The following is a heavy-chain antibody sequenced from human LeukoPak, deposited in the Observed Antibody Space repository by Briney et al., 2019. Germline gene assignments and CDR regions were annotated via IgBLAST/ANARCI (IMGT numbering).Heavy chain of an antibody. CDR2: IYYSGST. Sequence: SETLSLTCTVSGGSISSYYWSWIRRPPGKGLEWIGYIYYSGSTNYNPSLKSRVTISVDTSKNQFSLKLSSVTAADTAVYYCARGDGSGSFSYYYYYYMDVWGKGTTVTISS. CDR1: GGSISSYY. V-gene: IGHV4-59*01. D-gene: IGHD3-10*01. CDR3: ARGDGSGSFSYYYYYYMDV. J-gene: IGHJ6*03.